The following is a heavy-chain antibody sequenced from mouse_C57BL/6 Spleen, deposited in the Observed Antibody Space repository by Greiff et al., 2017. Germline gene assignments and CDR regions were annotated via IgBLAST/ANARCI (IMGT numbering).Heavy chain of an antibody. J-gene: IGHJ2*01. CDR1: GFNIKDYY. CDR2: IDPEDGET. CDR3: ARFNYEYFDY. V-gene: IGHV14-2*01. Sequence: EVKLQQSGAELVKPGASVKLSCTASGFNIKDYYMHWVKQRTEQGLEWIGRIDPEDGETKYAPKFPGKATITADTSSNTAYLQLSSLTSEDTAVYYCARFNYEYFDYWGQGTTLTVSS. D-gene: IGHD2-4*01.